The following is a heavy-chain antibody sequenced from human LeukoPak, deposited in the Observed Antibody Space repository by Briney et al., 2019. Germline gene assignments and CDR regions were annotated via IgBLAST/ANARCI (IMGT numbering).Heavy chain of an antibody. J-gene: IGHJ4*02. V-gene: IGHV3-7*01. CDR2: IKQDGSEK. Sequence: GGSLRLSCAASEFTFSRYWMNWVRQAPGKGLEWVANIKQDGSEKYYVDSVKGRFSISRDNARNSLSLQMNSLRVEDTAVYYCARGGDRYRPYYYDSTPPAHWGQGTLVTVSS. CDR3: ARGGDRYRPYYYDSTPPAH. CDR1: EFTFSRYW. D-gene: IGHD3-22*01.